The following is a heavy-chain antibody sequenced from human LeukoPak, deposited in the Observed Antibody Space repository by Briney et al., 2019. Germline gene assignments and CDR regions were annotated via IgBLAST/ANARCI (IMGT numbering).Heavy chain of an antibody. CDR1: GYSFTGYS. J-gene: IGHJ4*02. V-gene: IGHV1-2*02. Sequence: ASVKVSCKASGYSFTGYSMNWVRQAPGQGLEWMGWIDPNSGGTNYAQKFQGRVTMTRDTSISTAYMELSRLRSDDTAVYYCARRVRYYYGSGSYYEYYFDYWGQGTLVTVSS. CDR2: IDPNSGGT. CDR3: ARRVRYYYGSGSYYEYYFDY. D-gene: IGHD3-10*01.